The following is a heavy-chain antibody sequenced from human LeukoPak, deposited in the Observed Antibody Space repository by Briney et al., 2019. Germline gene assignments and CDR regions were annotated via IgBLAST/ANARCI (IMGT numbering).Heavy chain of an antibody. CDR2: IYPGDSDT. J-gene: IGHJ4*02. V-gene: IGHV5-51*01. CDR1: GYIFTTYW. D-gene: IGHD1-14*01. Sequence: ESTQITCKGSGYIFTTYWIGWVRQMPGKGLEWMGIIYPGDSDTRYSPSFQGQVTISADKSINTAYLQWSSLKASDTAIYYCARHVREPFDYWGQGTMVTVSS. CDR3: ARHVREPFDY.